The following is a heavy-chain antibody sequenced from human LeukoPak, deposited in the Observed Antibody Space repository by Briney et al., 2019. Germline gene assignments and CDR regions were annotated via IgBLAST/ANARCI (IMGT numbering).Heavy chain of an antibody. V-gene: IGHV1-8*01. Sequence: ASVKISCKASGYTFTSYDINWVRQATGQGLEWMGWVNPNSGNTGYAQKFQGRVTMTRNTSISTAYMELSSLRSEDTAVYYCARDLYSSSSRWFDPWGQGTLVTVSS. J-gene: IGHJ5*02. D-gene: IGHD6-6*01. CDR2: VNPNSGNT. CDR3: ARDLYSSSSRWFDP. CDR1: GYTFTSYD.